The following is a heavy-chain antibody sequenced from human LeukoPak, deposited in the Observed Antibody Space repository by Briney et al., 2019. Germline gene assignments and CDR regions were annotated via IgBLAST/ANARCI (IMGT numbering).Heavy chain of an antibody. Sequence: GGSLRLSCAASGFTFSSYEMNWVRQAPGKGLELVSVIYSGGSTYYADSVKGRFTISRDNSKNTLYLQMNSLRAEDTAVYYCAGTLDTAMATNDYWGQGTLVTVSS. V-gene: IGHV3-66*01. CDR1: GFTFSSYE. D-gene: IGHD5-18*01. CDR2: IYSGGST. J-gene: IGHJ4*02. CDR3: AGTLDTAMATNDY.